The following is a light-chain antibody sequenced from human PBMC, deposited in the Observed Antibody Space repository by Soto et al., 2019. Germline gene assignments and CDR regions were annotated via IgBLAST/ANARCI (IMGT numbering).Light chain of an antibody. CDR2: SAS. J-gene: IGKJ3*01. Sequence: EMVMTQSPATLSLSPGERVTLSCRASQSVHRNLAWYQQKPGHGPSLLIYSASTRATSVPNRFTSSGSATEFTLTISSLQSEDFGFYHWQHDRNSPPTFGPGTKVEIK. CDR1: QSVHRN. V-gene: IGKV3-15*01. CDR3: QHDRNSPPT.